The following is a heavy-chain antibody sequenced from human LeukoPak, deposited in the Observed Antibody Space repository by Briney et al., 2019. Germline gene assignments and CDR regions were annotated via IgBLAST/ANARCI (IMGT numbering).Heavy chain of an antibody. Sequence: PGGSLRLSCAASGFTFSSYAMSWVRQAPGKGLEWVSAISGSGGSTYYADSVKGRFTISRDNSKNTLYLQMNSLRAEDTAVYYCARARTSQWLVTGWGQGTLVTVSS. CDR1: GFTFSSYA. V-gene: IGHV3-23*01. J-gene: IGHJ4*02. CDR2: ISGSGGST. CDR3: ARARTSQWLVTG. D-gene: IGHD6-19*01.